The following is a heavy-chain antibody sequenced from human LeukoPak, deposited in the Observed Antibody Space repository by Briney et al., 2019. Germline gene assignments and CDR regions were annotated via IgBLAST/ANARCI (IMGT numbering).Heavy chain of an antibody. V-gene: IGHV1-2*06. D-gene: IGHD3-22*01. J-gene: IGHJ4*02. Sequence: ASVKVSCKASVYTFTGYYMHWVRQAPGQGLEWMGRINPNSGGTNYAQKFQGRVTMTRDTSISTAYMELSRLRSDDTAVYYCARGGDSSGYYPGGLDYWGQGTLVTVSS. CDR2: INPNSGGT. CDR3: ARGGDSSGYYPGGLDY. CDR1: VYTFTGYY.